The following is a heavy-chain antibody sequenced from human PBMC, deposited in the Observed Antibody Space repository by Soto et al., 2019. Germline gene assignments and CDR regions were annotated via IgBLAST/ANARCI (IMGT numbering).Heavy chain of an antibody. CDR3: GRSVVGATGEILYNAMDV. CDR1: GYTFPTYA. J-gene: IGHJ6*02. CDR2: INPASGHT. Sequence: QVQLVQSGAEVKKPGASVKVSCKASGYTFPTYALHWVRQAPGQRPEWMGWINPASGHTKYSKKFQDRVTITRDTSASTGYMELSSLRSEDTAVYYCGRSVVGATGEILYNAMDVWGQGTTVTVSS. V-gene: IGHV1-3*01. D-gene: IGHD1-26*01.